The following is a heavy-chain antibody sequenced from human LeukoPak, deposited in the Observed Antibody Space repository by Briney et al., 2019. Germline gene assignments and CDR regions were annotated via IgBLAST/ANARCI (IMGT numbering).Heavy chain of an antibody. V-gene: IGHV3-7*01. D-gene: IGHD3-3*01. CDR1: GFTFSSYY. Sequence: PGGSLRLSCAASGFTFSSYYMSWVRQAPGKGLEWVANIKQDGNEKYYVDSVNGRFTISRDNAKNSLFLQMNTLRAEDTAVYYCERDLFPLVTNFGVLSYFDYWGQGTPVTVSS. CDR3: ERDLFPLVTNFGVLSYFDY. CDR2: IKQDGNEK. J-gene: IGHJ4*02.